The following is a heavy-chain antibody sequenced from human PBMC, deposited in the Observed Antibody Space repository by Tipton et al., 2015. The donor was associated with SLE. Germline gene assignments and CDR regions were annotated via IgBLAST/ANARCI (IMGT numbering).Heavy chain of an antibody. V-gene: IGHV3-30*04. CDR3: AKARGVLTRGMDV. J-gene: IGHJ6*02. CDR2: ISYDGSNK. D-gene: IGHD4/OR15-4a*01. CDR1: GFTLSGYA. Sequence: SLRLSCAASGFTLSGYAMHWVRQAPGKGLEWVAVISYDGSNKYYAASVKGRFTISRDSSKNTLYLQMNSLRVEDTAIYYCAKARGVLTRGMDVWGLGTTVTVSS.